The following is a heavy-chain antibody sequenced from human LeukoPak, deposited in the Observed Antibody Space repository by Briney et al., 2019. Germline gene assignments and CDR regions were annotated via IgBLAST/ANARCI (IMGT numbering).Heavy chain of an antibody. CDR1: GFTFSTYS. Sequence: GGSLRLSCAASGFTFSTYSINWVRQAPGKGLKWVSSISSSSSYIYYADSVKGRFTISRDNAKNSLYLQMNSLRAEDTAVYYCARRVASANDAFDIWGQGTMVTVSS. D-gene: IGHD6-13*01. CDR3: ARRVASANDAFDI. V-gene: IGHV3-21*01. J-gene: IGHJ3*02. CDR2: ISSSSSYI.